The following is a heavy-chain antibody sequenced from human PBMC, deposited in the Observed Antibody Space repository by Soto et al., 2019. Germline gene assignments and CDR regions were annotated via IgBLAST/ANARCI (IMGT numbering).Heavy chain of an antibody. CDR2: INPGNDDT. V-gene: IGHV1-3*01. CDR3: AREHVVVATTPHWYFDL. J-gene: IGHJ2*01. Sequence: QVPLVQSGAEVKKPGASVKVSCKASGYTFSNYAMHWVRQAPGHRPEWMGWINPGNDDTRYSQKFQDRVTISRDTSASTVNMDLTRLRSEDTAVSYYAREHVVVATTPHWYFDLWGRGTLVTVSS. D-gene: IGHD2-15*01. CDR1: GYTFSNYA.